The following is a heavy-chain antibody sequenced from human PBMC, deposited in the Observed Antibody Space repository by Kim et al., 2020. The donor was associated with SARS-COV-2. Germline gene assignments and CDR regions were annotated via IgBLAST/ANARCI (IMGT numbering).Heavy chain of an antibody. D-gene: IGHD6-13*01. J-gene: IGHJ6*02. Sequence: SETLSLTCTVSGGSISSYYWSWIRQPPGKGLEWIGYIYYSGSTNYNPSLKSRVTISVDTSKNQFSLKLSSVTAADTAVYYCASQGGGIAAAGKGYYYYGMDVWGQGTTVTVSS. V-gene: IGHV4-59*08. CDR3: ASQGGGIAAAGKGYYYYGMDV. CDR2: IYYSGST. CDR1: GGSISSYY.